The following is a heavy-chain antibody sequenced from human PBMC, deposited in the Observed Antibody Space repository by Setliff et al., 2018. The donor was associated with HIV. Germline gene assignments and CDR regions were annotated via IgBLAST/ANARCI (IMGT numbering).Heavy chain of an antibody. CDR1: GHTFTSYG. Sequence: ASVKVSCKTSGHTFTSYGVSWVRQAPGQGLEWMGWISAYNGNPNYAQKFQGRVTMTTDTSTSTAYMEVRSLRSDDTAFYYCVRDLGVDTTLIFFDYWGQGTLVTVSS. V-gene: IGHV1-18*01. CDR2: ISAYNGNP. D-gene: IGHD5-18*01. CDR3: VRDLGVDTTLIFFDY. J-gene: IGHJ4*02.